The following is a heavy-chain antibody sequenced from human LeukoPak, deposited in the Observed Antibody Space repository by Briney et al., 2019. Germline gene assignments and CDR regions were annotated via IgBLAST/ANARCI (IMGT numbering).Heavy chain of an antibody. Sequence: SETLSLTCAVYGGSFSGYYWSWIRQPPGKGLEWIGEISHSGSTNYNPSLESRVTMSVDTSKNQFSLKLSSVTAADTAVYYCARLAYRGPAVADFDYWGQGTLVTVSS. J-gene: IGHJ4*02. CDR3: ARLAYRGPAVADFDY. CDR2: ISHSGST. CDR1: GGSFSGYY. D-gene: IGHD6-19*01. V-gene: IGHV4-34*01.